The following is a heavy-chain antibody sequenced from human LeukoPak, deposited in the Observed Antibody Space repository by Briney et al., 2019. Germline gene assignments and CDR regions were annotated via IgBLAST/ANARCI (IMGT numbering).Heavy chain of an antibody. J-gene: IGHJ4*02. CDR2: IIPIFGTA. CDR1: GDSFSSYA. Sequence: SVKVSCKASGDSFSSYAIVWVRQSPGQGLEWMGGIIPIFGTANYAQKFQGRVTITADESTSTAYMELSSLRSEDTAVYYCAKVDYYDSSGYWGQGTLVTVSS. V-gene: IGHV1-69*13. D-gene: IGHD3-22*01. CDR3: AKVDYYDSSGY.